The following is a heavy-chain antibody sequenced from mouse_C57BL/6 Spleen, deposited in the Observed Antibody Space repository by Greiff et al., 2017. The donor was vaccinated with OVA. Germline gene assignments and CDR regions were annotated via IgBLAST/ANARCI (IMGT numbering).Heavy chain of an antibody. J-gene: IGHJ3*01. CDR2: INPNNGGT. Sequence: VQLQQSGPELVKPGASVKISCKASGYTFTDYYMNWVKQSHGKSLEWIGDINPNNGGTSYNQKFKGKATLTVDKSSSTAYMELRSLTSEDSAVYYCARGPIYYDYDGFAYWGQGTLVTVSA. D-gene: IGHD2-4*01. CDR1: GYTFTDYY. V-gene: IGHV1-26*01. CDR3: ARGPIYYDYDGFAY.